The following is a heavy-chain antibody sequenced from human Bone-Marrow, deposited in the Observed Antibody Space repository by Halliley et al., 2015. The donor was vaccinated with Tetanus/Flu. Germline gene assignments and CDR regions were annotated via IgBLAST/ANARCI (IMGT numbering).Heavy chain of an antibody. CDR2: ISGSGDII. D-gene: IGHD6-19*01. V-gene: IGHV3-48*03. Sequence: LEGVAYISGSGDIIDYADSVKGRFTISRDNAKNSLYLQMNSLTVEDTGVYYCARGGDRGWDLDYWGQGTLVTVSS. CDR3: ARGGDRGWDLDY. J-gene: IGHJ4*02.